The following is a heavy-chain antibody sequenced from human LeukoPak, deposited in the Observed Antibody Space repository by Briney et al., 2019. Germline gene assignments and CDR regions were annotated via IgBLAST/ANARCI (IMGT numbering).Heavy chain of an antibody. Sequence: GRSLRLSCAASGFTFDDYAMHWVRQAPGKGLEWVSGISWNSGSIGYADSVKGRVTISRDNAKNSLYLQMNSLRAEDTALYYCAKDIGIAAAGNDAFDIWGQGTMVTVSS. CDR3: AKDIGIAAAGNDAFDI. CDR1: GFTFDDYA. V-gene: IGHV3-9*01. D-gene: IGHD6-13*01. CDR2: ISWNSGSI. J-gene: IGHJ3*02.